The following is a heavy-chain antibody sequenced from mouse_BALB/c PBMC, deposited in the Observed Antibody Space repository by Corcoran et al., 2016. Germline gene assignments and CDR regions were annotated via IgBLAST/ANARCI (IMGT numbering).Heavy chain of an antibody. CDR1: GGSISSYY. CDR2: IYTSGST. CDR3: ASEPREDCSSTSCYGMDV. J-gene: IGHJ1*01. V-gene: IGHV3S1*01. Sequence: VQLQESGPGLVKPSETLSLTCTVSGGSISSYYWSWIRQPAGKGLEWIGRIYTSGSTNYNPSLKSRVTMSVDTSKNQFSLKMSSVTAADTAVYYCASEPREDCSSTSCYGMDVWGQGTTVTVSS. D-gene: IGHD2-1*01.